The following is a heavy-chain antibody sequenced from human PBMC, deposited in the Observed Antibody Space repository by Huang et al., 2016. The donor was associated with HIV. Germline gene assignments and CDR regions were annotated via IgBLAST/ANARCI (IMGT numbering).Heavy chain of an antibody. CDR1: GFPFTNYD. V-gene: IGHV1-8*03. CDR2: MNPNSGNT. D-gene: IGHD3-22*01. J-gene: IGHJ4*02. CDR3: ARARGYYYDGRSYYSRYSFDS. Sequence: QVQLVQSGAEVRKPGASVRVSCKASGFPFTNYDFNWVRQASGQGREWMGWMNPNSGNTGDAQKFQGRVTITRNTSINTAYMDLRSLRSDDTAVYYCARARGYYYDGRSYYSRYSFDSWGQGTLVTVSS.